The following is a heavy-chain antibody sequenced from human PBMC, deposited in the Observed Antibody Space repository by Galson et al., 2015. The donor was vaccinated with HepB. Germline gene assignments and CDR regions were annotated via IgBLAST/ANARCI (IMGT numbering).Heavy chain of an antibody. CDR1: GGSISGYY. CDR3: AKVGSRADFWSGYESEGWFDP. J-gene: IGHJ5*02. V-gene: IGHV4-4*07. CDR2: IYVGGGT. Sequence: ETLSLTCSVSGGSISGYYWNWIRQSAVKGLEWIGRIYVGGGTSYNPTLKSRVTMSADTSKNPGSLKVNSVTVADTAIYYCAKVGSRADFWSGYESEGWFDPWGQGTLVTVSS. D-gene: IGHD3-3*01.